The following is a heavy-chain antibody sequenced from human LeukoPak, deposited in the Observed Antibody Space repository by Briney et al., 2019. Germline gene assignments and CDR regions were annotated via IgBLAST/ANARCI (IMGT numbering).Heavy chain of an antibody. D-gene: IGHD1-14*01. CDR1: GFTVSSYW. CDR3: ARDDYNRL. V-gene: IGHV3-74*01. J-gene: IGHJ4*02. Sequence: GRSLRLSCAASGFTVSSYWMHWVRQVPEKGLLWVSFIKNDGSSTSYADSVQGRFTISRDNAKNTLYLQMNSLRAEDTAVYYCARDDYNRLWGQGTLVTVSS. CDR2: IKNDGSST.